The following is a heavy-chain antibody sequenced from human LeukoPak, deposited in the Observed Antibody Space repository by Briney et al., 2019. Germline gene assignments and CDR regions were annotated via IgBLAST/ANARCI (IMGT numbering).Heavy chain of an antibody. CDR2: ISGSGVST. J-gene: IGHJ6*02. Sequence: GRSLRLSCAASGFTFSTYAMSWVRQAPGKGLEWVASISGSGVSTYYADSVKGRFTISRDNSKNTLYLQMNSLRVEDTAAYYCARRYCSGGSCYTRYYGMDVWGQGSTVTVSS. D-gene: IGHD2-15*01. V-gene: IGHV3-23*01. CDR1: GFTFSTYA. CDR3: ARRYCSGGSCYTRYYGMDV.